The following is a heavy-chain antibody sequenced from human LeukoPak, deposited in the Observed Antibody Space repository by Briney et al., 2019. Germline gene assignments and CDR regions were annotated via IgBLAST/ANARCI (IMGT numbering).Heavy chain of an antibody. CDR1: GFTFSSYG. J-gene: IGHJ6*03. Sequence: GGSLRLSCEASGFTFSSYGMHWVRQAPGKGLEWVAFIRYDESNKYYADSVKGRFTISRDNSKNTLYLQMNSLRAEDTAVYYCAKFGTNYFDSSGYYQTNYYYYYMDVWGKGTTVTVSS. CDR3: AKFGTNYFDSSGYYQTNYYYYYMDV. V-gene: IGHV3-30*02. D-gene: IGHD3-22*01. CDR2: IRYDESNK.